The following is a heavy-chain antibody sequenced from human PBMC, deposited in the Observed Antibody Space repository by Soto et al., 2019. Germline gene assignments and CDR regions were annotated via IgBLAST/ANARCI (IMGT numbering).Heavy chain of an antibody. CDR3: ARECTSYSSPPGPLEY. CDR2: IYYSGST. V-gene: IGHV4-59*01. J-gene: IGHJ4*02. D-gene: IGHD2-2*01. CDR1: GVSISSYY. Sequence: SETLSLTCTVSGVSISSYYWSWIRQPPGKGLEWIGYIYYSGSTNYNPSLKSRVTISVDTSKNQFSLKLSSVTAADTAVYYCARECTSYSSPPGPLEYWRLGNLVTVSS.